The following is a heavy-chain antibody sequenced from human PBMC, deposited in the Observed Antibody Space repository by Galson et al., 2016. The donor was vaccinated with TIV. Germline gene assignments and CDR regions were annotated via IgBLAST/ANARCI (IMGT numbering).Heavy chain of an antibody. J-gene: IGHJ6*02. CDR3: SRGNWNYGMGGAMDV. CDR2: TYYTSKWNT. Sequence: CAISGDSVSGNTAAWNWDRQSPSRGLEWLGRTYYTSKWNTDCAVSVKGRIIIRPDTSMNQVSLQLSSVIPDDTAVYYCSRGNWNYGMGGAMDVWGRGTTVTVSS. CDR1: GDSVSGNTAA. V-gene: IGHV6-1*01. D-gene: IGHD1-7*01.